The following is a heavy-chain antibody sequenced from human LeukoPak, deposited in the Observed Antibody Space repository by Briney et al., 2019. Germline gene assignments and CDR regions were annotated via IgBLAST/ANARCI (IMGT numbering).Heavy chain of an antibody. Sequence: GASVTVSCKASGYTFTSYYMHWVRPAPGQGLEWMGIINPSGGSTSYAQKFQGRVTMTRDTSTSTVYMELSSLRSEDTAVYYCARELPSDVIEIVPAAMGDWGQGTLVTVSS. D-gene: IGHD2-2*01. CDR2: INPSGGST. CDR1: GYTFTSYY. CDR3: ARELPSDVIEIVPAAMGD. V-gene: IGHV1-46*01. J-gene: IGHJ4*02.